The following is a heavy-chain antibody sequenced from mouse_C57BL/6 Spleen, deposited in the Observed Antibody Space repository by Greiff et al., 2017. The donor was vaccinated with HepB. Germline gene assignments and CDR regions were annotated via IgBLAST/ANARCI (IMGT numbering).Heavy chain of an antibody. CDR3: ARSTYDGYPYFDY. Sequence: QVQLKQPGAELVRPGSSVKLSCKASGYTFTSYWMHWVKQRPIQGLEWIGNIDPSDSETHYNQKFKDKATLTVDKSSSTAYMQLSSLTSEDSAVYYCARSTYDGYPYFDYWGQGTTLTVSS. J-gene: IGHJ2*01. D-gene: IGHD2-3*01. V-gene: IGHV1-52*01. CDR1: GYTFTSYW. CDR2: IDPSDSET.